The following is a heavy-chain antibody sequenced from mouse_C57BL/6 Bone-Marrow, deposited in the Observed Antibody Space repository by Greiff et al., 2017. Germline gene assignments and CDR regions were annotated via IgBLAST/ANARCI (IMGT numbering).Heavy chain of an antibody. CDR3: ARGAY. Sequence: VQLQQSGAELVKPGASVTISCKASGYAFSSYWMNWVKQGPGQSLEWIGQIYPGDGVTNYNGKFKGKATLTADKSSSTAYMPLSRLSSADSAVYFCARGAYWGQGTLVTVSA. V-gene: IGHV1-80*01. J-gene: IGHJ3*01. CDR2: IYPGDGVT. CDR1: GYAFSSYW.